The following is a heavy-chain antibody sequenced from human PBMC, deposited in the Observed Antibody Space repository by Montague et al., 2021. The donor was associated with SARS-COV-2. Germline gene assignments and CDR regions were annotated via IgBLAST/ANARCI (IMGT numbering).Heavy chain of an antibody. Sequence: SETLSLTCNVSGDSITTTRYFWGWIRQPPGKALEWIGSIYHNGKTYYNPSLERRALLSIDTSKNQFSLRLSSVIASDTAVYYRAVELNYFFDYWGQGFLVSVSS. CDR2: IYHNGKT. CDR3: AVELNYFFDY. J-gene: IGHJ4*02. V-gene: IGHV4-39*01. D-gene: IGHD1-7*01. CDR1: GDSITTTRYF.